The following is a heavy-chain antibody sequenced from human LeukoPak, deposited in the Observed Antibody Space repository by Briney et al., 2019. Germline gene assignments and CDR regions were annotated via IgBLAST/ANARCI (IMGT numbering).Heavy chain of an antibody. CDR3: AKRIQSAMATGY. Sequence: QPGGSLRLSCTASGFTFSSYAMSWVRQAPGKGLEWVSAISGSGGSTYYADSEKGRFTISRDNSKNTLYLQMNGLRAEDTAVYYCAKRIQSAMATGYWGQGTLVTVSS. D-gene: IGHD5-18*01. CDR2: ISGSGGST. J-gene: IGHJ4*02. CDR1: GFTFSSYA. V-gene: IGHV3-23*01.